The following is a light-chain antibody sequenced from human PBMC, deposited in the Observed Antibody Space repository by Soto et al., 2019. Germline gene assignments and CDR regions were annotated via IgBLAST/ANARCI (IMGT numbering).Light chain of an antibody. J-gene: IGKJ1*01. CDR2: KAS. Sequence: IQMTQSPSTLSASVGDRVTITSRASQSISRWLAWHQQTVGKAPKVTLYKASGLESGVPSRFSGSGSGTAFTLTISSLQPDDFATYYCQQYNSYSVTFGQGTKVDIK. CDR1: QSISRW. CDR3: QQYNSYSVT. V-gene: IGKV1-5*03.